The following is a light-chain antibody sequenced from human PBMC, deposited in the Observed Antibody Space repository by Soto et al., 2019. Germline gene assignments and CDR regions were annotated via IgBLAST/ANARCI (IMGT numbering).Light chain of an antibody. J-gene: IGKJ4*01. Sequence: EIVLTQSPATLSLSPGERATLSCRASQSVSSYLAWYQQKPGQAPMLLIYDASNRATGIPSRFSGSGSGTDFTLTITSLEPEDFAAYYCQQRSNWPSTFGGGTKVEIK. CDR3: QQRSNWPST. V-gene: IGKV3-11*01. CDR2: DAS. CDR1: QSVSSY.